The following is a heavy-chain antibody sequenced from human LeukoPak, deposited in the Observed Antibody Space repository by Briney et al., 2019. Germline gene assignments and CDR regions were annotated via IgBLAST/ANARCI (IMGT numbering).Heavy chain of an antibody. D-gene: IGHD3-3*01. J-gene: IGHJ4*02. CDR2: ISGSGGST. Sequence: SGGSLRLSCAASGFTFSSYAMSWVRQAPGKGLEWVSVISGSGGSTYSADSVKGRFTISRDNSKNTLYLQMNTLTAEDTAVYYCARDPDFWSGYYGDYWGQGTLVTVSS. V-gene: IGHV3-23*01. CDR3: ARDPDFWSGYYGDY. CDR1: GFTFSSYA.